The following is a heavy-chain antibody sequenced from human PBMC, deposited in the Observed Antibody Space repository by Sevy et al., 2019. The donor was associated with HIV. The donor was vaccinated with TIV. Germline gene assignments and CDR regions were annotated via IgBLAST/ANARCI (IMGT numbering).Heavy chain of an antibody. V-gene: IGHV4-39*01. CDR3: ARHIAVAGD. J-gene: IGHJ4*02. Sequence: SETLSLTCTVSGGSISSSSYYWGWIRQPPGKGLEWIGSIYYSGSTYYNPSLKSRVTISVDTSKNQFSLKLSSVTAADTAVYCCARHIAVAGDWGQGTLVTVSS. CDR1: GGSISSSSYY. CDR2: IYYSGST. D-gene: IGHD6-19*01.